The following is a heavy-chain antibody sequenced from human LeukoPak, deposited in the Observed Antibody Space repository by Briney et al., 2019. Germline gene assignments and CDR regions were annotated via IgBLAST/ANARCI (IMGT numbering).Heavy chain of an antibody. CDR1: GFSFSNYW. Sequence: GGSLRLSCAVSGFSFSNYWMAWVRQAPGKGLEWVANIKQDGSEKYYVDSVKGRFTISRDNGKNSLYLQMNSLRDEDTAVYFCARREYSGSYADFDYWGQGTLVTVSS. CDR2: IKQDGSEK. J-gene: IGHJ4*02. D-gene: IGHD1-26*01. V-gene: IGHV3-7*01. CDR3: ARREYSGSYADFDY.